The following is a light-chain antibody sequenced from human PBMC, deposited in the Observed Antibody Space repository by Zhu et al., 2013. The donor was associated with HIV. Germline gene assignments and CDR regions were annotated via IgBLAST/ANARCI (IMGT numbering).Light chain of an antibody. CDR1: QTVRSN. V-gene: IGKV3D-15*01. CDR3: QQYYNWRT. J-gene: IGKJ2*02. Sequence: EVVLTQSPDTLSLSPGQRATLSCRASQTVRSNYLAWYQQKPGQAPRLLISDASSRATGIPDRFSGSGSGTEFTLTISSLQSEDFAVYYCQQYYNWRTFGQGTKLEIK. CDR2: DAS.